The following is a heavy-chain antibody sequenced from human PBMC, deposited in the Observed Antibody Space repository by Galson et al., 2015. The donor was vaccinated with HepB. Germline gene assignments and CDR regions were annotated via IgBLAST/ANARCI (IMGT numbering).Heavy chain of an antibody. Sequence: SVKVSCKASGSTLSNYGINWVRQAPGQGLEWMGGIIPIFGTTNYAQKFQGRVTLIADKSTSTAYMELSSLTSEDTAVYFCARAVPESFDFWSGYSHFDSWGQGTVVTVS. V-gene: IGHV1-69*06. CDR3: ARAVPESFDFWSGYSHFDS. CDR1: GSTLSNYG. CDR2: IIPIFGTT. D-gene: IGHD3-3*01. J-gene: IGHJ4*02.